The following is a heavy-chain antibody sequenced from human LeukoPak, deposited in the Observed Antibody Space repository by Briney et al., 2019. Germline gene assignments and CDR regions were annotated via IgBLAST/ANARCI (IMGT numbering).Heavy chain of an antibody. D-gene: IGHD2-21*02. CDR1: GYSFISYW. V-gene: IGHV5-51*01. Sequence: GESLKISCQGSGYSFISYWIAWVRQMPGKGLEWMGIIYPGDSDTRYSPSFQGQVTFSADKSISTAYLQWSSPKASDTAMYYCARHQVMGDSRNGMDVWGQGTTVTVSS. CDR2: IYPGDSDT. CDR3: ARHQVMGDSRNGMDV. J-gene: IGHJ6*02.